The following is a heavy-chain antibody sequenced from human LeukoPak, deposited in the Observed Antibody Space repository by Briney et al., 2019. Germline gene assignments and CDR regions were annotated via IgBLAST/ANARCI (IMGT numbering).Heavy chain of an antibody. CDR3: ARGSNDFWSGYYGWFDP. V-gene: IGHV1-69*13. CDR1: GGTFSSCV. D-gene: IGHD3-3*01. Sequence: AAVKVSRQASGGTFSSCVISWVRQAPGQGGAWVGGIIPIFGTAHYAHKLQGRVTITADESTSTAYMELSSLRAEDTAVYYCARGSNDFWSGYYGWFDPWGQGTLVTVSS. J-gene: IGHJ5*02. CDR2: IIPIFGTA.